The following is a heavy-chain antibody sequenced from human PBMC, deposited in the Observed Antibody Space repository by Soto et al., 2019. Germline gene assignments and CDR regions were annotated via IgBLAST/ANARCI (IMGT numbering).Heavy chain of an antibody. D-gene: IGHD6-6*01. J-gene: IGHJ6*02. CDR2: ISSSGSTI. Sequence: QVQLVESGGGLVKPGGSLRLSCAASGFTFSDYYMSWIRQAPGKGLEWVSYISSSGSTIYYADSAKGRFTISRDNAKNSLYLQMNSLRAEDTAVYYCARVRRIAARPHYYYYGMDVWGQGTTVTVSS. V-gene: IGHV3-11*01. CDR3: ARVRRIAARPHYYYYGMDV. CDR1: GFTFSDYY.